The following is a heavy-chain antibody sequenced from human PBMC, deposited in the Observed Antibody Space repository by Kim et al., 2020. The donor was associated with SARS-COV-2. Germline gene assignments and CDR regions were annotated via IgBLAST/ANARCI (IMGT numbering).Heavy chain of an antibody. Sequence: ASVKVSCKTSGYTFINYSIHWVRQAPGQGFEWMGKINPRDDTTTYAHNFQGRVTMTSDTSTSTAYVDLRSLRSDDTAIYYCARDPPMELWSAYGLDYWVQETTVTVSS. V-gene: IGHV1-46*01. D-gene: IGHD1-26*01. CDR1: GYTFINYS. CDR3: ARDPPMELWSAYGLDY. J-gene: IGHJ6*02. CDR2: INPRDDTT.